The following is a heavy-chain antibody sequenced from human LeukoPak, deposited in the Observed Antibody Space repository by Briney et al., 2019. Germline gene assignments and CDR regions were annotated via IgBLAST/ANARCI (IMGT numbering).Heavy chain of an antibody. CDR2: IYYSGST. D-gene: IGHD2-15*01. Sequence: PSETLSLTCTVSGGSISSSGYYWGWIRQPPGKGLEGIGSIYYSGSTYYNPSLKSRVTISVDTSKNQFSLKLSSVTAADTAVYYCARVVVVVTTWVFPYFDYWGQGTLVTVSS. CDR1: GGSISSSGYY. CDR3: ARVVVVVTTWVFPYFDY. V-gene: IGHV4-39*01. J-gene: IGHJ4*02.